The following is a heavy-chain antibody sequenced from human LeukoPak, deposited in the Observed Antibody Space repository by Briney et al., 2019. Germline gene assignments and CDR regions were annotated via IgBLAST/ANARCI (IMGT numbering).Heavy chain of an antibody. CDR1: GFTFSSYW. CDR2: IEQDGSEK. J-gene: IGHJ5*02. CDR3: ARRGSYQNWFDP. Sequence: GGSLRLSCAASGFTFSSYWMSWVRQAPGKGLEWVAGIEQDGSEKYYADSVKGRFTISRDNPKNSLYLQMNSLRAEDTAVYYCARRGSYQNWFDPWGQGTLVTVSS. V-gene: IGHV3-7*01. D-gene: IGHD3-16*01.